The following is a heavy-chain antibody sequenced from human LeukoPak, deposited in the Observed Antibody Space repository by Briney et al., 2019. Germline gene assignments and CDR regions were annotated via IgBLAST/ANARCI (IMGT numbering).Heavy chain of an antibody. CDR3: AKWVVAAPTPYYYYGVDV. V-gene: IGHV3-23*01. J-gene: IGHJ6*02. Sequence: GGSLRLSCAASGFTLSSYAMSWVRQAPGKGLEWVSAISGSGGSTYYADSVKGRFTISRDNSKNTLYLQMNSLRAEDTAVYYCAKWVVAAPTPYYYYGVDVWGQGTTVTVSS. CDR1: GFTLSSYA. CDR2: ISGSGGST. D-gene: IGHD2-15*01.